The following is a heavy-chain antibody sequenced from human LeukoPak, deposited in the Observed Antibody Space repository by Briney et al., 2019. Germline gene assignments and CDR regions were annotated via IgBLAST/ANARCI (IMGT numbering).Heavy chain of an antibody. CDR3: AKSLRYYYDSSGYFDY. V-gene: IGHV3-7*03. Sequence: GGSLRLSCAASGFSFSDYWMTWVRQAPGKGLEWVANIKEDGSEKYYVDSVKGRFTISRDISKNTLYLQMNSLRAEDTAVYYCAKSLRYYYDSSGYFDYWGQGTLVTVSS. D-gene: IGHD3-22*01. CDR2: IKEDGSEK. CDR1: GFSFSDYW. J-gene: IGHJ4*02.